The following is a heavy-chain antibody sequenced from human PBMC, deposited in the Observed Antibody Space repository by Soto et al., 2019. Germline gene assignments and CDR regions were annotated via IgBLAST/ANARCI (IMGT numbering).Heavy chain of an antibody. J-gene: IGHJ2*01. CDR1: GGSISSGGYY. V-gene: IGHV4-31*03. Sequence: QVQLQESGPGLVKPSQTLSLTCTVSGGSISSGGYYWSWIRQHPGKCLEWIGYIYYSGSTYYNPSITSRLTISVDTSKNQCSLKLSSVTAADTAVYYCARALAYCGGDCYLGGRWYFDLWGRGTLVTVSS. CDR3: ARALAYCGGDCYLGGRWYFDL. CDR2: IYYSGST. D-gene: IGHD2-21*01.